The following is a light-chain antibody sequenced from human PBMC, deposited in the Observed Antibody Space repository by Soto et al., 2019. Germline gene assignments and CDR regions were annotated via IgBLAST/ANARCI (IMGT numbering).Light chain of an antibody. Sequence: DIQMTQSPSTLSASVGDTVTITCRASQSLSYWLAWYQQKPGQAPKLLIHKASTLESGVPSRFSGSGSGTEVTLTISSLQPDDFATFYCQQYERFPYTFGQGTKLEIK. CDR1: QSLSYW. CDR2: KAS. V-gene: IGKV1-5*03. CDR3: QQYERFPYT. J-gene: IGKJ2*01.